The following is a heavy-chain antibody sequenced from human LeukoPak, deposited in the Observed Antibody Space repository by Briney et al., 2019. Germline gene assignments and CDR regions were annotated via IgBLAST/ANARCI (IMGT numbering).Heavy chain of an antibody. J-gene: IGHJ4*02. CDR1: GGTFRGYF. CDR2: INHSGTT. Sequence: SETLSLTCAVYGGTFRGYFWSWIRQPPGKRLEWIGEINHSGTTNYNPSLRSRVTMSADTSKNQFSLRLSSVTAADTAVYYCARGRPVYITIFGDRPFDYWGQGTLVTVSS. CDR3: ARGRPVYITIFGDRPFDY. V-gene: IGHV4-34*01. D-gene: IGHD3-3*01.